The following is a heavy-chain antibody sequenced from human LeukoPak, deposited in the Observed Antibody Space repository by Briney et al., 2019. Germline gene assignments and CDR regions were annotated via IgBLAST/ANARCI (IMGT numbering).Heavy chain of an antibody. J-gene: IGHJ6*03. D-gene: IGHD1-14*01. CDR1: GGSISSYY. CDR3: ARETDQGLMDV. CDR2: IYYSGST. V-gene: IGHV4-59*01. Sequence: SSETLSLTCTVSGGSISSYYWSWIRQPPGKGLEWIGYIYYSGSTNYNPSLKSRVTISVDTSKNQFSLKLSSVTAADTAVYYCARETDQGLMDVWGKGTTVTISS.